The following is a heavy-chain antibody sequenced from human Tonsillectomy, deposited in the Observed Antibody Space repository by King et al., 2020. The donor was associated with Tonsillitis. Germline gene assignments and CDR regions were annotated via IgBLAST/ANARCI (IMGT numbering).Heavy chain of an antibody. CDR3: ARDLYYYDSSGYPLRFFDY. Sequence: VQLVQSGAEVKKPGSSVKVSCKASGGTFRSYAISWVRQAPGQGLEWMGRIIPILGIANYAQKFQGRVTITADKSTSTAYMELSSLRSEDTAVYYCARDLYYYDSSGYPLRFFDYWRQGSPVTVPS. D-gene: IGHD3-22*01. V-gene: IGHV1-69*09. CDR1: GGTFRSYA. CDR2: IIPILGIA. J-gene: IGHJ4*02.